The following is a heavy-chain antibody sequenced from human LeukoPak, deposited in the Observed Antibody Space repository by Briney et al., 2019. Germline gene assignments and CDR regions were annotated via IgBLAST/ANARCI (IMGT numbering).Heavy chain of an antibody. V-gene: IGHV3-53*01. CDR1: GLTVSSNF. CDR2: IYGGGST. CDR3: ASWPGGWYGEDS. Sequence: GGSLRLSCAATGLTVSSNFMSWVRQAPGKRLEWVSVIYGGGSTYYADSVKGRFTISRDTPKNTLYLQMNSLRVEDTAVYYCASWPGGWYGEDSWGQGTLVTVSS. J-gene: IGHJ4*02. D-gene: IGHD6-19*01.